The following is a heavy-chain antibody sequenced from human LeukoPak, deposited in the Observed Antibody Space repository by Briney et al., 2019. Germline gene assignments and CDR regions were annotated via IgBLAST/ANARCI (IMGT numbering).Heavy chain of an antibody. CDR1: GGSISSSSYY. D-gene: IGHD3-22*01. J-gene: IGHJ5*02. CDR2: IYYSGST. V-gene: IGHV4-39*01. CDR3: ARCITMIVVATGWFDP. Sequence: SDTLSLTCTVSGGSISSSSYYWGWIRQPPGKGLEWIGSIYYSGSTYYHPSLKSRVTISVDTYKIQFSLKLSSVTAADTAVYYCARCITMIVVATGWFDPWGQGTLVTVSS.